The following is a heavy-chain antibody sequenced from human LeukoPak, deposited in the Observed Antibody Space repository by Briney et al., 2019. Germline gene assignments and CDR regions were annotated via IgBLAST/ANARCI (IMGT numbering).Heavy chain of an antibody. D-gene: IGHD2-2*03. CDR1: GFTFRNYE. Sequence: QPGGSLRLSCAVSGFTFRNYEMNWVRQAPGNGLEWFSYISSSGSLIYSTDSVKGRFTISRYNAKNSLYLQMNSLRAEDTGVYYCVRDGYCSSSSCFDYWGQGTLVTVSS. V-gene: IGHV3-48*03. CDR3: VRDGYCSSSSCFDY. J-gene: IGHJ4*02. CDR2: ISSSGSLI.